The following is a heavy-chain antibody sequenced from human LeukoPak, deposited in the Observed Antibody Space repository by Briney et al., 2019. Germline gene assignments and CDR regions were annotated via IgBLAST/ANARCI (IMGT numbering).Heavy chain of an antibody. Sequence: GGSLRLSCAASGFTFSSYGMHWVRQAPGKGLEWVAVIWYDGSNKYYADSVKGRFTISRDNAKNSLYLQMNSLRAEDTAVYYCARATSVIVPVAIRRYYYYYMDVWGKGTTVTVSS. CDR3: ARATSVIVPVAIRRYYYYYMDV. D-gene: IGHD2-2*01. CDR2: IWYDGSNK. V-gene: IGHV3-33*01. J-gene: IGHJ6*03. CDR1: GFTFSSYG.